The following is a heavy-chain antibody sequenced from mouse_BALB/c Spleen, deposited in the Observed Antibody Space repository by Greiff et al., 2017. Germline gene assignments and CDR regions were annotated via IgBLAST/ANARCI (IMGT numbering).Heavy chain of an antibody. CDR1: GFNIKDYY. CDR3: NAHGRRRDY. V-gene: IGHV14-4*02. CDR2: IDPENGDT. J-gene: IGHJ2*01. Sequence: VQLQQSGAELVRSGASVKLSCTASGFNIKDYYMHWVKQRPEQGLEWIGWIDPENGDTEYAPKFQGKATMTADTSSNTAYLQLSSLTSEDTAVYYCNAHGRRRDYWGQGTTLTVSS. D-gene: IGHD1-2*01.